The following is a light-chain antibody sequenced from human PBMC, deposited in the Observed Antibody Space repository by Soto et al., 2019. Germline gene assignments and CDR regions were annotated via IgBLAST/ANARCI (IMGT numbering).Light chain of an antibody. CDR1: SNDVGHSSF. V-gene: IGLV2-8*01. J-gene: IGLJ1*01. CDR3: NAQADNGKHV. Sequence: QSALTQPHSASGSPGQSVTISCTGNSNDVGHSSFISWYQQHPGKGPKLIIYEVSKRPSGFPDRFSGSKSGNTASLSVSGLQDEDEADYFCNAQADNGKHVFGTGTKVTVL. CDR2: EVS.